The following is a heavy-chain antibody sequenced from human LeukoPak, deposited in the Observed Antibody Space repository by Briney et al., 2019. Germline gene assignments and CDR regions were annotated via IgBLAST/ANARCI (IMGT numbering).Heavy chain of an antibody. CDR2: IRYDGSNK. Sequence: GGSLRLSCAASGFTFSSYGMHWVRQAPGKGLEWVAFIRYDGSNKYYADSVKGRFTISRDNSKNTLYLQMNSLRAEDTAVYYCAKDLRYSSSAADASDIWGQGTMVTVSS. D-gene: IGHD6-6*01. CDR1: GFTFSSYG. CDR3: AKDLRYSSSAADASDI. J-gene: IGHJ3*02. V-gene: IGHV3-30*02.